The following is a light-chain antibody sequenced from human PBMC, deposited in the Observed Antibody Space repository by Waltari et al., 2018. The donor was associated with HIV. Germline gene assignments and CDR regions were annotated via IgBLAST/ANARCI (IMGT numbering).Light chain of an antibody. J-gene: IGLJ1*01. V-gene: IGLV2-8*01. CDR2: EVS. CDR1: SSDVGGYNY. Sequence: QSALTQPPSAAGSPRQSVTISCNRTSSDVGGYNYVSWYQQHPGKAPNLIIYEVSKRPSGVPDRFSGSKSGNTASLTVSGLQADDEADYYCSSYAGNNNFVFGTGTKVTVL. CDR3: SSYAGNNNFV.